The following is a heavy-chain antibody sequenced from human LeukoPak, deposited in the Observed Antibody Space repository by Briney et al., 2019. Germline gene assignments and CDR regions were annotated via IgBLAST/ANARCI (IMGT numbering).Heavy chain of an antibody. Sequence: GGALRVSCADSGFTFSNAWMSWVRQAPGKGLEWVADTKEKGRTTYYADSVKGGFTISRDNTKKTQYLYINSLRDAGTRLYYCAKDSPAWASWCSEPTFDYWGRGTLVTVTS. V-gene: IGHV3-7*04. D-gene: IGHD3-10*02. CDR1: GFTFSNAW. CDR3: AKDSPAWASWCSEPTFDY. J-gene: IGHJ4*02. CDR2: TKEKGRTT.